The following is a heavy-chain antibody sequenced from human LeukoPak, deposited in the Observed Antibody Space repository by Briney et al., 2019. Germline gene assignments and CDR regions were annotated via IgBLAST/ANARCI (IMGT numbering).Heavy chain of an antibody. CDR1: GFTFGRDW. V-gene: IGHV3-7*01. D-gene: IGHD2/OR15-2a*01. Sequence: GGSLRLSCEASGFTFGRDWMSWVRQAPGKGLEWVATIKFDESETYYVDSVKGRFAVSRDNGQNSLFLQMSSLRVEDTALYFCAEWDFFGDYFTFDPRGQGVLVIVSS. J-gene: IGHJ5*02. CDR2: IKFDESET. CDR3: AEWDFFGDYFTFDP.